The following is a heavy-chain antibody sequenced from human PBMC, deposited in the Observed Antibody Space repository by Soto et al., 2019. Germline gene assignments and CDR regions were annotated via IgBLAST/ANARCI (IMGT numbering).Heavy chain of an antibody. CDR1: GFTFSSYS. V-gene: IGHV3-48*01. CDR2: IRSSSSTI. D-gene: IGHD5-12*01. Sequence: EVQLVESGGGLVQPGGSLRLSCAASGFTFSSYSMNWVRQAPGKGLEWVSYIRSSSSTIWYADSVKGRFTISRDNAKNALYLQMNSLRAEYTAGYYCAAEARIRNWVDPWGQGTLVTVSS. CDR3: AAEARIRNWVDP. J-gene: IGHJ5*02.